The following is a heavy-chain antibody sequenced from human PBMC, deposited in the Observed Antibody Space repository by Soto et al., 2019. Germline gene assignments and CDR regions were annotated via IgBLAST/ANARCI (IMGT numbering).Heavy chain of an antibody. CDR1: GGSISRGGYF. V-gene: IGHV4-30-2*01. J-gene: IGHJ5*02. D-gene: IGHD2-21*02. Sequence: PLETLSLTCAVSGGSISRGGYFWSWIRQPTGKGLEWIGYIYHSGSTYYNPSLKSRVTISVDRSKNQFSLKLSSVTAADTAVYYCARVRGPYGVGDCYPPTPNWFYPWGQGTLVTVSS. CDR2: IYHSGST. CDR3: ARVRGPYGVGDCYPPTPNWFYP.